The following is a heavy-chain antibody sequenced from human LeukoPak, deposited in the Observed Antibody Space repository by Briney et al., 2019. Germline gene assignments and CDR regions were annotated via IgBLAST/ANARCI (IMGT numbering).Heavy chain of an antibody. CDR2: IYYSGST. CDR3: ARHQGYSSSWYWYYYYGMDV. Sequence: PSETLSLTCTVSGGSISSSSYYWGWLRQPPGKELDWIGSIYYSGSTYYNPSLKCRVTISVDTSKNQFSLKLCSVTAADTAVYYCARHQGYSSSWYWYYYYGMDVWGQGTTVTVSS. D-gene: IGHD6-13*01. CDR1: GGSISSSSYY. V-gene: IGHV4-39*01. J-gene: IGHJ6*02.